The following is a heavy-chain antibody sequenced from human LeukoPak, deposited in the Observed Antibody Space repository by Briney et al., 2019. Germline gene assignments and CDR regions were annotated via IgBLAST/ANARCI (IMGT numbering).Heavy chain of an antibody. V-gene: IGHV1-2*02. Sequence: EASVKVSCKASGYTFTGYYMHWVRQAPGQGLEWMGWINPNTGDTNYAQKFQGRVTMTRDTTISTAYLELSRLTSDDTAVYYCARVFYDFWSGYEYDAFDIWGQGTMVTVSS. J-gene: IGHJ3*02. CDR2: INPNTGDT. CDR3: ARVFYDFWSGYEYDAFDI. D-gene: IGHD3-3*01. CDR1: GYTFTGYY.